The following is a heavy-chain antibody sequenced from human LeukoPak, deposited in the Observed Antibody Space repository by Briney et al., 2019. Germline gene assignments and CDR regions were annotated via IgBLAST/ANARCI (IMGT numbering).Heavy chain of an antibody. CDR3: ARLIVGLTNWFDP. CDR1: GFTFSSYG. CDR2: IWFDGSNK. V-gene: IGHV3-33*01. J-gene: IGHJ5*02. D-gene: IGHD1-26*01. Sequence: HSGGSLRLSCAASGFTFSSYGMHWVRQAPGKGLEWVAVIWFDGSNKYYADSVKGRFTISRDNSKNTLYLQMNSLRAEDTAVYYCARLIVGLTNWFDPWGQGTLLTVSS.